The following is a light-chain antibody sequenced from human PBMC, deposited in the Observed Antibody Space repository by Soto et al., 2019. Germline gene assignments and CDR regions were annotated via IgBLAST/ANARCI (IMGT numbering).Light chain of an antibody. J-gene: IGKJ4*01. Sequence: VMTQSPATLSVSPGVRATLSCRASQSISSNLAWYQQKLGQAPRLFIFRASSRATGIPARFSGSGSGTEFNMTISSLQSEDFAVYYCQQYNNWPRATFGGGTKVEIK. CDR3: QQYNNWPRAT. V-gene: IGKV3-15*01. CDR1: QSISSN. CDR2: RAS.